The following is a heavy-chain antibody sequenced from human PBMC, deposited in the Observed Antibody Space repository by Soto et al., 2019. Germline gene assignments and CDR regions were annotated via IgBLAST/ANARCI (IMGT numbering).Heavy chain of an antibody. CDR1: GFTFSDYY. Sequence: PVGALRLSCAASGFTFSDYYMSWIRQAPGKGLEWVSYISSSSSYTNYADSVKGRFTISRDNAKNSLYLQMNSLRAEDTAVYYCARGSFIWYNWTLSDYWGQGTLVTVSS. CDR2: ISSSSSYT. CDR3: ARGSFIWYNWTLSDY. J-gene: IGHJ4*02. V-gene: IGHV3-11*06. D-gene: IGHD1-20*01.